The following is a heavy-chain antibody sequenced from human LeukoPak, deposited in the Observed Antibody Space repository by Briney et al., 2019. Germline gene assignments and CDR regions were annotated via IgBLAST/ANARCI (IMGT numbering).Heavy chain of an antibody. Sequence: GGSLRLSCAASGFTFSDYYMSWIRQAPGKGLEWVSYISSSGSTIYYADSVKGRFTISRDNAKNSLYLQMNSLRAEDTAVYYCASLQILGYCTNGVCLWGQGTLVTVSS. D-gene: IGHD2-8*01. V-gene: IGHV3-11*04. CDR1: GFTFSDYY. J-gene: IGHJ4*02. CDR3: ASLQILGYCTNGVCL. CDR2: ISSSGSTI.